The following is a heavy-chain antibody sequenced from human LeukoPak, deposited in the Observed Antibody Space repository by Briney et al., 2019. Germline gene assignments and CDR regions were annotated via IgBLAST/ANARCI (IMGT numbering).Heavy chain of an antibody. J-gene: IGHJ6*03. V-gene: IGHV1-8*03. CDR1: GYTFTSYD. D-gene: IGHD6-19*01. CDR3: ARAHSSGWKRGKYYYCYMDV. Sequence: ASVKVSCKASGYTFTSYDINWVRQATGQGLEWMGWMNSNSGNTGYAQKFQGRVTITRNTSISTAYMELSSLRSEDTAVYYCARAHSSGWKRGKYYYCYMDVWGKGTTVTVSS. CDR2: MNSNSGNT.